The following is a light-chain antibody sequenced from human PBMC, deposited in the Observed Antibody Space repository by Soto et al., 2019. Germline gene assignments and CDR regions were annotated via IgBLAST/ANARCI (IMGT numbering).Light chain of an antibody. CDR1: SSNIGAGYD. Sequence: QSALTQPPSVSGAPGQSLTISCPGSSSNIGAGYDVHWYQQLPGTAPKLLIYGNSNRPSGVPDRFSGSKSGTSASLAITGLQAEDEADYYCQSYDSSLSGPYVFGTGNKATVL. J-gene: IGLJ1*01. V-gene: IGLV1-40*01. CDR3: QSYDSSLSGPYV. CDR2: GNS.